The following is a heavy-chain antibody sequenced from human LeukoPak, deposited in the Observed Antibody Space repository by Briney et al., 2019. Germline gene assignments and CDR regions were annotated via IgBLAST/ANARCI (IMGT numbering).Heavy chain of an antibody. D-gene: IGHD6-19*01. J-gene: IGHJ4*02. CDR2: IYYSGST. Sequence: SETLSLTCTVSGGSISSYYWSWIRQPPGKGLEWIGYIYYSGSTNYNPSLKSRVTISVDTSKNQFSLKLSSVTAADTAVYYCARVTRYSSGWYPLDYWGQGTLVTVSS. V-gene: IGHV4-59*01. CDR1: GGSISSYY. CDR3: ARVTRYSSGWYPLDY.